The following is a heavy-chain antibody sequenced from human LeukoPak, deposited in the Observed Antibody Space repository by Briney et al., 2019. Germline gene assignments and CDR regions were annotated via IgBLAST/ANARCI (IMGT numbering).Heavy chain of an antibody. CDR1: GYSISSGFY. V-gene: IGHV4-38-2*01. J-gene: IGHJ6*02. D-gene: IGHD1-14*01. Sequence: SETLSLTCAVSGYSISSGFYWGWIRQPPGKGLEWIGNIYHSGSTYYNPSLKSRVTLSVDTSKNQFSLKLTSVTAADTAVYYCARQPPQYYGMDVWGQGTTVTVSS. CDR2: IYHSGST. CDR3: ARQPPQYYGMDV.